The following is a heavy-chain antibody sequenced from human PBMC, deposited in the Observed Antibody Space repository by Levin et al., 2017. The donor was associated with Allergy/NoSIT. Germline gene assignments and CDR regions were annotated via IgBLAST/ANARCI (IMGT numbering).Heavy chain of an antibody. Sequence: GGSLRLSCAASGFTFSSYAISWVRQAPGKGLEWVSGISGSGGSTHYADSVTGRFTISRDNSKNTLYLQMNSLRAEDTAVYYCAKQGLWIQLWDYYYMDVWGKGTTVTVSS. CDR2: ISGSGGST. CDR1: GFTFSSYA. CDR3: AKQGLWIQLWDYYYMDV. J-gene: IGHJ6*03. D-gene: IGHD5-18*01. V-gene: IGHV3-23*01.